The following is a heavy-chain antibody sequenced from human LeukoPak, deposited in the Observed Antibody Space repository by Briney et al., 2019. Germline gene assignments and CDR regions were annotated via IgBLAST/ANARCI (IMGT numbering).Heavy chain of an antibody. CDR2: INPNSGGT. Sequence: ASVKVSCKASGYTFTGYYMHWVRQAPGQGLEWMGWINPNSGGTNYAQKFQGRVTMTRDTSISTAYMELSRLRSDDTAVYYCARGLTGTPKYYYYYYYMDVWGKGTTVTVSS. V-gene: IGHV1-2*02. CDR1: GYTFTGYY. D-gene: IGHD1-20*01. J-gene: IGHJ6*03. CDR3: ARGLTGTPKYYYYYYYMDV.